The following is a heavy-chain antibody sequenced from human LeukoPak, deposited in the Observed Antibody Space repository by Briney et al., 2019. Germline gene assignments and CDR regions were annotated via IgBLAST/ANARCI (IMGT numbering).Heavy chain of an antibody. V-gene: IGHV4-59*01. D-gene: IGHD5-12*01. Sequence: SETLSLTCTVSGGSISSYYWSWIRQPPGKGLEWIGYIYYSGSTNYNPSLKSRVTISVDTSKNQFSLKLSSVTAADTAVYYCARVATIISYYYGMDVWGQGTTVTVSS. CDR2: IYYSGST. CDR3: ARVATIISYYYGMDV. CDR1: GGSISSYY. J-gene: IGHJ6*02.